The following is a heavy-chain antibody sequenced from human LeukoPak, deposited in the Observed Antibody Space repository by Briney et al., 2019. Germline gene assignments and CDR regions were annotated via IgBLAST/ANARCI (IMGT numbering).Heavy chain of an antibody. CDR1: GFTFSSYA. J-gene: IGHJ4*02. Sequence: GGSLRLSCAASGFTFSSYAMHWVRQAPGKGLEWVAVISYDGSNKYYADSVKGRFTISRDNSKNTLYLQMNSLRAEETAVYYCAKDLDYDTIGAFDYWGQGTLVTVSS. V-gene: IGHV3-30-3*01. CDR2: ISYDGSNK. D-gene: IGHD3-22*01. CDR3: AKDLDYDTIGAFDY.